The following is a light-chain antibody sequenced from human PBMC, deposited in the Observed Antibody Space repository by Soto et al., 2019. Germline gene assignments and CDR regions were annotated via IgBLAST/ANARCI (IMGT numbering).Light chain of an antibody. CDR1: QSVSSSY. Sequence: ELVMTQSPATLSVSAGERATLSSRASQSVSSSYLAWYQQKPGQAPRRLIYGASTRATGSPARCSGSGSGTDFTLTISRREPEDFAVYYCHQYGSSPLSVGGGTKVDIK. CDR3: HQYGSSPLS. J-gene: IGKJ4*01. V-gene: IGKV3-20*01. CDR2: GAS.